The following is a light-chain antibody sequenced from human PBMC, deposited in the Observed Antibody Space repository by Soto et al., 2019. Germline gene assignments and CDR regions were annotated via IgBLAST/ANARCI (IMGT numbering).Light chain of an antibody. CDR1: QDIRKY. Sequence: DIQMTQSPAAMSASVGDRVTITCHASQDIRKYLSWYQQKPGRAPKLLIYGASYLETGVPSRCSKSVYGTDFPLTTSSLQPEDIATYYSQHYDHLPPFTFGPGTKVAI. J-gene: IGKJ3*01. V-gene: IGKV1-33*01. CDR3: QHYDHLPPFT. CDR2: GAS.